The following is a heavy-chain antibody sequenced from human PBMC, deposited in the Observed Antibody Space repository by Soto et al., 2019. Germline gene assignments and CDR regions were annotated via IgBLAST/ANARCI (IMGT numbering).Heavy chain of an antibody. V-gene: IGHV3-30*03. D-gene: IGHD3-16*02. CDR2: ISFDGINK. J-gene: IGHJ3*01. Sequence: QVQLVASGGVVVQPGRSLRLSCAASGFIFSTYGLHWVRQAPGKGLEWVAVISFDGINKYSADSVKGRFSISRDNSKNTLYRQMNSLRADDTAVYYCGATTSYEYVWGSYRYWGDAFDRWGQGTMVSVSS. CDR1: GFIFSTYG. CDR3: GATTSYEYVWGSYRYWGDAFDR.